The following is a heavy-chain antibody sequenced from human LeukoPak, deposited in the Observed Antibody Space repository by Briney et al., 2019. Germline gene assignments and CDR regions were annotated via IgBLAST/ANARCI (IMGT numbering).Heavy chain of an antibody. CDR3: VRESIYGSGSYYKWALDY. V-gene: IGHV1-69*05. CDR1: GGTFSSYA. J-gene: IGHJ4*02. D-gene: IGHD3-10*01. Sequence: ASVKVSCKASGGTFSSYAISWVRQAPGQGLEWMGRIIPTFGSANYAQKFQGRVTITTDESTSTAYMDLSSLISDDTAVYYCVRESIYGSGSYYKWALDYWGQGTLVTVSS. CDR2: IIPTFGSA.